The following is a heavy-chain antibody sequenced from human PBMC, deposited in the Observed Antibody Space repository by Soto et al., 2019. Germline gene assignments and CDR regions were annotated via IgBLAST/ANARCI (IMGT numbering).Heavy chain of an antibody. CDR2: ISAYNGNT. Sequence: ASVKVSCKASGYTFTSYGVSWVRQAPGQGLEWMGWISAYNGNTNYAQKLQGRVTMTTDTSTGAAYMELRSLRSDDTAVYYCASGGYRTNFHYWGQGTLVTVAS. CDR3: ASGGYRTNFHY. D-gene: IGHD1-1*01. J-gene: IGHJ4*02. V-gene: IGHV1-18*01. CDR1: GYTFTSYG.